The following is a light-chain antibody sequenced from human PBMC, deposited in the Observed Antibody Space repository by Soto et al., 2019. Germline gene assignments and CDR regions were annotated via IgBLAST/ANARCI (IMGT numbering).Light chain of an antibody. CDR2: AAS. CDR1: QSVSTTY. J-gene: IGKJ2*01. V-gene: IGKV3-20*01. Sequence: EIVLTQSPGTLSLSPGERATLSCRASQSVSTTYLARYQQKPGQAPSLLIYAASSRATGIPDRFSGSGSGTDFTLTISRLEPEDFAVYYCQLYHSSPPRYTFGQGTKLDIK. CDR3: QLYHSSPPRYT.